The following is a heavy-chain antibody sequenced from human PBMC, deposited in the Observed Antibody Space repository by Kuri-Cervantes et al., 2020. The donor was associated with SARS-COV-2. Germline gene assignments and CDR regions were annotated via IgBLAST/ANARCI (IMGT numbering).Heavy chain of an antibody. Sequence: SVQVSCKASGGTFSSYAISWVRQAPGQGLEWMGGIIPIFGTANYAQKFQGRVTITTDESTSTAYMELSSLRSEDTAVYYCAHVEMATNHGEYYFDYWGQGTLVTVSS. D-gene: IGHD5-24*01. CDR1: GGTFSSYA. J-gene: IGHJ4*02. V-gene: IGHV1-69*05. CDR3: AHVEMATNHGEYYFDY. CDR2: IIPIFGTA.